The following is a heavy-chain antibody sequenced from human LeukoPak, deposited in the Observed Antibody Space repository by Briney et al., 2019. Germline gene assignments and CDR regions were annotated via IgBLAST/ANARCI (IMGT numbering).Heavy chain of an antibody. CDR1: GGSISSGSYY. Sequence: KSSETLSLTCTVSGGSISSGSYYWSWIRQPAGKGLEWIGRIYTSGSTNYNPSLKSRVTISVDTSKNQFSLKLSSVTAADTAVYYCARGKEYDFWSGYEPPDAFDIWGQGTMVTVSS. J-gene: IGHJ3*02. D-gene: IGHD3-3*01. CDR2: IYTSGST. V-gene: IGHV4-61*02. CDR3: ARGKEYDFWSGYEPPDAFDI.